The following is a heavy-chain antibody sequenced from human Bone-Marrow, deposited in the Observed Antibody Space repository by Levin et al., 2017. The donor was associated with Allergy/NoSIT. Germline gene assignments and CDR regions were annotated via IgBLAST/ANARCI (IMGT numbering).Heavy chain of an antibody. Sequence: GGSLRLSCAASGFTFSSNDMSWVRQAPGKGLEWVSVISVNYVFSYSAYSFPFRFTISKDTSKNTLYLQMNSLRAEDTAVYYCAKGGWLEYWGQGTPVTVSS. V-gene: IGHV3-23*01. CDR3: AKGGWLEY. CDR2: ISVNYVFS. J-gene: IGHJ4*02. D-gene: IGHD3-9*01. CDR1: GFTFSSND.